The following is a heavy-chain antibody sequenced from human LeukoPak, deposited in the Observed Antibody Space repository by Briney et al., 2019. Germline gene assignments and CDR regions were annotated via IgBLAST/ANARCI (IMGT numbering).Heavy chain of an antibody. CDR1: GGSFSGYY. CDR2: ISYDGSNK. J-gene: IGHJ3*02. V-gene: IGHV3-30*18. D-gene: IGHD6-19*01. Sequence: PSETLSLTCAVYGGSFSGYYWSWIRQPPGKGLEWVAVISYDGSNKYYADSVKGRFTISRDNSKNTLFLEMNSLRAEDTAVYYCAKALTSGWYLDAFNIWGQGTMVTVSS. CDR3: AKALTSGWYLDAFNI.